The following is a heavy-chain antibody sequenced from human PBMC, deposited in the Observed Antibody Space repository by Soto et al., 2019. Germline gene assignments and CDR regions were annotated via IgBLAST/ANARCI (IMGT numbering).Heavy chain of an antibody. D-gene: IGHD1-1*01. CDR1: GGSISSYY. Sequence: QVQLQESGPGLVKPSETLSLTCTVSGGSISSYYWSWIRQPPGKGLEWIGYIYYSGSTNYNPSLKSRVTISVDTSKNQFSLKLSSVTAADTAVYYCARGYGCIDIWGQGTMVTVSS. CDR2: IYYSGST. CDR3: ARGYGCIDI. V-gene: IGHV4-59*01. J-gene: IGHJ3*02.